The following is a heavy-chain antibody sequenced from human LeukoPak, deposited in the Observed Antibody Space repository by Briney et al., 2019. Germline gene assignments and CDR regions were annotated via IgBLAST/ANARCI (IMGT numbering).Heavy chain of an antibody. CDR3: ARGVGTRIAVAGTIEVDY. CDR1: GGSFSGYY. V-gene: IGHV4-34*01. J-gene: IGHJ4*02. CDR2: INHSGST. Sequence: NPSETLSLTCAVYGGSFSGYYWSWIRQPPGKGLEWIGEINHSGSTNYNPSLKSRVTISVDTSKNQFSLKLSSVTAADTAVYYCARGVGTRIAVAGTIEVDYWGQGTLVTVSS. D-gene: IGHD6-19*01.